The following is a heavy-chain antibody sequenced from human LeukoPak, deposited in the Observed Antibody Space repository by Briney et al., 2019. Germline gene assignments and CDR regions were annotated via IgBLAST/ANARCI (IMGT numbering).Heavy chain of an antibody. V-gene: IGHV4-38-2*02. J-gene: IGHJ4*02. CDR1: GYSISNGYY. CDR2: IYHSGST. Sequence: SETLSLTCTVSGYSISNGYYWGWIRQPPGKGLEWIGSIYHSGSTYYNPSLKSRVTISVDTSKNHFSLKLNSLSAADTAVYYCARGGLGYSYGYSGDYWGQGTPVTVSS. CDR3: ARGGLGYSYGYSGDY. D-gene: IGHD5-18*01.